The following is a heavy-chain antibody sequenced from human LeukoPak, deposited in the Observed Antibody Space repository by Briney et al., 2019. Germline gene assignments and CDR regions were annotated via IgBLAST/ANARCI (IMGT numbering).Heavy chain of an antibody. J-gene: IGHJ6*03. Sequence: GGSLRLSCAASGFTFSSYAMSWVRQAPGKGLEWVSAISGSGGSTYYADSVKGRFTISRDNSKNTLYLQMNSLRAEDTAVYYSAKPYYYDSSGYYYYYYMDVWGKGTTVTVSS. V-gene: IGHV3-23*01. CDR3: AKPYYYDSSGYYYYYYMDV. CDR2: ISGSGGST. CDR1: GFTFSSYA. D-gene: IGHD3-22*01.